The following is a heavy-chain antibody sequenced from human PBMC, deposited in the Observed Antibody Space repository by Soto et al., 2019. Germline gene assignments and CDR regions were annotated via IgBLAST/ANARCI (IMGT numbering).Heavy chain of an antibody. CDR1: GGSISSSSYH. V-gene: IGHV4-39*01. Sequence: SDTLSLTFTVCGGSISSSSYHWGWIRHPPGKGLEWIGSIYYSGYTYYNPSLKSRVTISVDTSKNQFSLKLSSVTAADTAVYYCARHNGPLYVGYYYDMDVWGQGTTVT. CDR3: ARHNGPLYVGYYYDMDV. D-gene: IGHD3-16*01. J-gene: IGHJ6*02. CDR2: IYYSGYT.